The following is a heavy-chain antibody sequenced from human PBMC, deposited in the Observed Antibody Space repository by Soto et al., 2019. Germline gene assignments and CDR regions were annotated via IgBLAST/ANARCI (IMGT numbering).Heavy chain of an antibody. CDR3: AREVEDYYDTSAYYPSLDY. J-gene: IGHJ4*02. V-gene: IGHV3-7*03. D-gene: IGHD3-22*01. Sequence: GGSLRLSCATSGFSFSRFWMRWVRQAPGKGMEWVANIKQDESERYYVDSVKGRFTISRDNARNSLYLQMDSLRADDTAVYYCAREVEDYYDTSAYYPSLDYWGQGTLVTVSS. CDR2: IKQDESER. CDR1: GFSFSRFW.